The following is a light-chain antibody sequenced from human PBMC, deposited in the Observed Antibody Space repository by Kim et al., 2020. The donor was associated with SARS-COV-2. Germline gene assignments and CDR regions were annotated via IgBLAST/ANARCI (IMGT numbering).Light chain of an antibody. CDR3: QQSSDSPPVT. V-gene: IGKV3-20*01. J-gene: IGKJ4*01. Sequence: PGERARLSCRPSESISSSYVVWYQQKHGQPPRLLIYGASHRATGVPDRFSGSGSGTDFTLSISRLEPEDSAVFYCQQSSDSPPVTFGGGTKVDIK. CDR1: ESISSSY. CDR2: GAS.